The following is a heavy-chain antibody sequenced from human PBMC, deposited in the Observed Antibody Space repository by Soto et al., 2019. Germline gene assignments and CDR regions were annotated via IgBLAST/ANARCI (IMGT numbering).Heavy chain of an antibody. CDR1: GFTFSTYT. Sequence: EVQLLESGGGLVQPGGSLRLSCAASGFTFSTYTMSWVRQAPGKGMECVSAISGTGGSSSYTDSVTGRFTISRDNTKNTLSLQMDSLRAEATARYYWAKRAVAGRNWYFDLWARGTLVTVSS. J-gene: IGHJ2*01. CDR3: AKRAVAGRNWYFDL. V-gene: IGHV3-23*01. D-gene: IGHD6-19*01. CDR2: ISGTGGSS.